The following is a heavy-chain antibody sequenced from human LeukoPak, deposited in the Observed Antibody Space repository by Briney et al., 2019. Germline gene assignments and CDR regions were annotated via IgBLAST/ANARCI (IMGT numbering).Heavy chain of an antibody. D-gene: IGHD5-18*01. CDR1: GFIFSTYA. Sequence: GGSLRLSCAASGFIFSTYAMNWVRQAPGQGLEWVSVVIGNNARTDYADSVKGRFTISKDSSKNTPYLQMNSLRAEDTAVYYCAKDRTPDGYYNFDYWGQGTLVIVSS. CDR2: VIGNNART. J-gene: IGHJ4*02. CDR3: AKDRTPDGYYNFDY. V-gene: IGHV3-23*01.